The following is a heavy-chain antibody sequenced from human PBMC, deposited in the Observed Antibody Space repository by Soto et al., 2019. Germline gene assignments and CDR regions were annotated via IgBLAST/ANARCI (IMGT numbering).Heavy chain of an antibody. J-gene: IGHJ4*02. CDR2: ISGTGGST. Sequence: EVQLLQSGGGLVQPGGSLRLSFAASGFTFSSYAMSWARQAPGKGLEWVSTISGTGGSTYYPDSVKGRFTISRDNSKNTVYLQMNSLRAEDAAVYYCAKEMTSGYYLFDYWGQGTLVTVSS. D-gene: IGHD3-22*01. CDR3: AKEMTSGYYLFDY. CDR1: GFTFSSYA. V-gene: IGHV3-23*01.